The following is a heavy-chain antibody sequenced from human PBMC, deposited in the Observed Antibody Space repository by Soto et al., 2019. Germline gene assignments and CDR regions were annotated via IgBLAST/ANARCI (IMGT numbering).Heavy chain of an antibody. Sequence: PGESLKISCRGSGYSFTIYWISWVRQMPGKGLEWMGRIDPSDSYTNYSPSFQGHVTISADKSISTAYLQWSSLKASDTAMYYCAXLPIAARPYYYYYGMDVWGQGTTVTVSS. J-gene: IGHJ6*02. D-gene: IGHD6-6*01. V-gene: IGHV5-10-1*01. CDR1: GYSFTIYW. CDR2: IDPSDSYT. CDR3: AXLPIAARPYYYYYGMDV.